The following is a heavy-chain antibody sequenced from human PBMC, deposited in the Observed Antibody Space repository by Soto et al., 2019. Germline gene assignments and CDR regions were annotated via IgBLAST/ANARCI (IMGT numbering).Heavy chain of an antibody. CDR3: AKEVTGFYYMDV. J-gene: IGHJ6*03. D-gene: IGHD2-21*02. CDR2: IRWNGGAI. V-gene: IGHV3-9*01. Sequence: GGSLRLSCAASGFTFNDYAMHWVRQPPGKGLEWVAGIRWNGGAIGYADSVKGRFTISRDNAKNSLYLQMNSLRAEDSALYYCAKEVTGFYYMDVWGKGTTVTVSS. CDR1: GFTFNDYA.